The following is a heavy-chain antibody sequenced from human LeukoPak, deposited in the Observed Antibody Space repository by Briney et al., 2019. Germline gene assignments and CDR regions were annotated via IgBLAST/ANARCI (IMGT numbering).Heavy chain of an antibody. Sequence: GGSLRLSCAASGFTFSSHWMTWVRQAPGRGLEWVANIKEDGSETFYGDSVKGRFTISRDNAENSLNLQMNNLRPEDTAMYYCARPLFGPISPGYWGQGTLVTVSS. V-gene: IGHV3-7*01. D-gene: IGHD3-3*02. CDR3: ARPLFGPISPGY. CDR2: IKEDGSET. J-gene: IGHJ4*02. CDR1: GFTFSSHW.